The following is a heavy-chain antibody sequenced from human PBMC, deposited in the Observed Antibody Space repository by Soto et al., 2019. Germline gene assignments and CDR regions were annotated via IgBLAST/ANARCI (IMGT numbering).Heavy chain of an antibody. D-gene: IGHD6-6*01. Sequence: QVQLVQSGAEVKKPGSSVKVSCKASGGTFSSYAISWVRQAPGQGLEWMGGIIPIFGTANYAQKFQGRVTITADEPTSTAYMELSSLRSEDTAVYYCARDRRGDSSSDPPFDYWGQGTLVTVSS. J-gene: IGHJ4*02. CDR3: ARDRRGDSSSDPPFDY. CDR1: GGTFSSYA. V-gene: IGHV1-69*01. CDR2: IIPIFGTA.